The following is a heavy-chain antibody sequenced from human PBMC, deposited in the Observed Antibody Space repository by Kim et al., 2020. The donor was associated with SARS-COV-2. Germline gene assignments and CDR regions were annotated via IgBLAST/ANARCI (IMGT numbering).Heavy chain of an antibody. CDR2: VYYSGTT. D-gene: IGHD3-3*01. J-gene: IGHJ6*02. V-gene: IGHV4-39*01. CDR3: ARIGADDFGSGFTEPFMAV. CDR1: DGSIDSRNFY. Sequence: SETLSLTCTVSDGSIDSRNFYWGWIRQPPGKGLEWIGTVYYSGTTFYNPSLKSRVTISVDTSNNQFSLRLRSVTAADTARYYCARIGADDFGSGFTEPFMAVWGQGTTVPVS.